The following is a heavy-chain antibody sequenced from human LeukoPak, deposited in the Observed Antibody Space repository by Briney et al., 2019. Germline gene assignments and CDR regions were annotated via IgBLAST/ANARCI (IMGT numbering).Heavy chain of an antibody. CDR2: IYYSGST. Sequence: SETLSLTCAVSGGSISGGGYSWSWIRQPPGKGLEWIGYIYYSGSTYYNPSLKSRVTISVDTSKNQFSLKLSSVTAADTAVYYCARGEADIVVVPAAINDGNWFDPWGQGTLVTVSS. D-gene: IGHD2-2*02. CDR1: GGSISGGGYS. V-gene: IGHV4-30-4*07. J-gene: IGHJ5*02. CDR3: ARGEADIVVVPAAINDGNWFDP.